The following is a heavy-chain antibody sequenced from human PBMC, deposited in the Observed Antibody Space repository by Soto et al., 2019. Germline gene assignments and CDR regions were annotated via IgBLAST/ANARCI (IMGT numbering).Heavy chain of an antibody. CDR1: GITFSNTR. CDR3: TTDYAPKKYYFDY. V-gene: IGHV3-15*04. D-gene: IGHD3-16*01. Sequence: EVQLVESGGGLVKPGESLRLSCAASGITFSNTRMSWVRQAPGKGLEWVGHIETKSNGGTTDNAAPVKGRFTISRDDSLNTVYLQMNSLRIEDTALYYCTTDYAPKKYYFDYWGQGTLVTVSS. J-gene: IGHJ4*02. CDR2: IETKSNGGTT.